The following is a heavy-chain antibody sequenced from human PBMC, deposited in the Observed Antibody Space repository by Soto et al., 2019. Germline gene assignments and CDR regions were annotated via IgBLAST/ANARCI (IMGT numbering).Heavy chain of an antibody. CDR1: VFTFRSYS. J-gene: IGHJ6*02. V-gene: IGHV3-48*01. CDR3: ARLRAYGMDV. CDR2: ISYSSSTI. Sequence: EVQLVESGGGLVQPGGSLRLSCAASVFTFRSYSMNWVRQAPGKGLEWVSYISYSSSTIYYPDSVKGRFTISRDNAKNSLYLQMNSLRAEDTAVYYCARLRAYGMDVWGQGTTITVSS.